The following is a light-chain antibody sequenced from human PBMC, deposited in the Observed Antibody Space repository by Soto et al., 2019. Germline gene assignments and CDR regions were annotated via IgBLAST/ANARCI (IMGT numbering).Light chain of an antibody. V-gene: IGKV3-15*01. J-gene: IGKJ4*01. CDR1: QSVSRN. CDR3: QHYNNWPLT. CDR2: GAS. Sequence: ETVMTQSPATLSVSPGERATLSCRASQSVSRNFAWYQQRPGQAPRLLIYGASTRATGVPARFSGSGSGTEFALTISSLQSEDFAVYYCQHYNNWPLTFGGGTKV.